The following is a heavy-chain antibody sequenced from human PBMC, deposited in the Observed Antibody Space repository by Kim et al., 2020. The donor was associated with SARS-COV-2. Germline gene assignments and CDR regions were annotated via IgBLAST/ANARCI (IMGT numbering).Heavy chain of an antibody. D-gene: IGHD3-3*01. V-gene: IGHV3-74*01. CDR2: INSDGSST. Sequence: GGSLRLSCAASGFTFSSYWMHWVRQAPGKGLVWVSRINSDGSSTSYADSVKGRFTISRDNAKNTLYLQMNSLRAEDTAVYYCARDLELRKKGGGWGVRYYYYYGMDVWGQGTTVTVSS. CDR3: ARDLELRKKGGGWGVRYYYYYGMDV. CDR1: GFTFSSYW. J-gene: IGHJ6*02.